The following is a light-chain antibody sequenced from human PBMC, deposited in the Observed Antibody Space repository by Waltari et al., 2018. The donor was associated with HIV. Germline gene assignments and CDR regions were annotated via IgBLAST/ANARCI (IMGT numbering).Light chain of an antibody. CDR3: QKYNNVPQT. Sequence: DIQMTQSPSSLSASVGDRVTITCRASQGIGSYLAWYRHKPGKAPDLLIYGASNLQSGGSSRVSGSGSETNITLTITNLQTEDVATYYCQKYNNVPQTFGQGTTVEI. CDR1: QGIGSY. CDR2: GAS. J-gene: IGKJ1*01. V-gene: IGKV1-27*01.